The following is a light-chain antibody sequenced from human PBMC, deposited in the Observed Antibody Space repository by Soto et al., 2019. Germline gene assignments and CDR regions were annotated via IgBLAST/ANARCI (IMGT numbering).Light chain of an antibody. CDR2: KAS. V-gene: IGKV1-5*03. CDR1: QTISSW. Sequence: DIHMTQSPSTLSGSVGDRVTITCRASQTISSWLAWNQQKPGKAPKLLVYKASTLKSGVPSRFSGSGSGTEFTLTISSLQPDDFATYYCQHYNSYSEAFGQGTKVELK. J-gene: IGKJ1*01. CDR3: QHYNSYSEA.